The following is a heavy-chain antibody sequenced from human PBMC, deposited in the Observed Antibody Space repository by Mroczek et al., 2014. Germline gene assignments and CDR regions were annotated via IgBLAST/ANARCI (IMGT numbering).Heavy chain of an antibody. CDR2: ISSSSSTI. J-gene: IGHJ4*02. Sequence: EVQLLESGGGLVQPGGSLRLSCAASGFTFSSYSMNWVRQAPGKGLEWVSYISSSSSTIYYADSVKGRFTISRDNAKNSLYLQMNSLRAEDTAVYYCARDLVSYDFWSGPYYFDYWGQGTLVTVSS. D-gene: IGHD3-3*01. CDR3: ARDLVSYDFWSGPYYFDY. CDR1: GFTFSSYS. V-gene: IGHV3-48*01.